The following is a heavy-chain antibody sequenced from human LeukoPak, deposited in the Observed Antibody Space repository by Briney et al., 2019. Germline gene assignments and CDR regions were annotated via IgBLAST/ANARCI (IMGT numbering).Heavy chain of an antibody. D-gene: IGHD6-19*01. Sequence: SETLSLTCTVSGGSISSHTYYWGWIRQAPGKGLEWIGSIYYSANTYYNPSLKSRVTISADTSKNQFSLELRSVIAAVYYCARHDAAAVVEYWGQGTLVTVSS. V-gene: IGHV4-39*01. J-gene: IGHJ4*02. CDR3: ARHDAAAVVEY. CDR1: GGSISSHTYY. CDR2: IYYSANT.